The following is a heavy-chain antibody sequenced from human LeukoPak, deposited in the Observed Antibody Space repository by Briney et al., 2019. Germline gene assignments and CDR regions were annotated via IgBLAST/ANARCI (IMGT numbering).Heavy chain of an antibody. CDR2: ISSSGSNI. CDR1: GFTFSSYE. J-gene: IGHJ4*02. D-gene: IGHD5-12*01. Sequence: GGSLRLSCAASGFTFSSYEMNWVRQAPGKGLEWVSYISSSGSNIYYADSVKGRFTTSRDNAKNSLYLQMNSLRAEDTAFYYCAINGGGDSGYGNFDYWGQGTLVTVSS. CDR3: AINGGGDSGYGNFDY. V-gene: IGHV3-48*03.